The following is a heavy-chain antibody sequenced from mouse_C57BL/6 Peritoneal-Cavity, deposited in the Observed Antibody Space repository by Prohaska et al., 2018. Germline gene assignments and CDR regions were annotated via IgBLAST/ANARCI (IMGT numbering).Heavy chain of an antibody. J-gene: IGHJ3*01. CDR3: ATLVFAY. Sequence: QVQLQQPGAELVKPGASVKLSCKASGYTFTSYWMQWVKQRHGQGLEWIGEIDSSDSYTNYNQKFKGKATLTVDTSSSTAYMQLSSLTSEDSAVYYCATLVFAYWGQGTLVTVSA. D-gene: IGHD2-10*02. V-gene: IGHV1-50*01. CDR1: GYTFTSYW. CDR2: IDSSDSYT.